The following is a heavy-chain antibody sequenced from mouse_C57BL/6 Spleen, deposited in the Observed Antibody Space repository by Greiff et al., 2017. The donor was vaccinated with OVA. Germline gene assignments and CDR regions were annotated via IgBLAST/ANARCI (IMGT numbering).Heavy chain of an antibody. J-gene: IGHJ4*01. CDR3: ARSRPGTYYYAMDY. CDR1: GYTFTSYW. CDR2: IHPNSGST. Sequence: QVQLQQPGAELVKPGASVKSSCKASGYTFTSYWMHWVKQRPGQGLEWIGMIHPNSGSTNYNEKFKSKATLTVDKSSSTAYMQLSSLTSEDSAVYYCARSRPGTYYYAMDYWGQGTSVTVSS. V-gene: IGHV1-64*01. D-gene: IGHD4-1*01.